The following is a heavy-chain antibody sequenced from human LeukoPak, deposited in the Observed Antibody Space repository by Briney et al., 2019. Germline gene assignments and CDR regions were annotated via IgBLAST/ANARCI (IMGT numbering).Heavy chain of an antibody. Sequence: GGSLRLSCAASGFTFDDYATHWVRQAPGKGLEWVSGISWNSGSIGYADSVKGRFTISRDNAKNSLYLQMNSQRAEDTALYYCAKEDRRGRHFDYWGQGTLVTVSS. CDR2: ISWNSGSI. CDR1: GFTFDDYA. J-gene: IGHJ4*02. D-gene: IGHD3-16*01. V-gene: IGHV3-9*01. CDR3: AKEDRRGRHFDY.